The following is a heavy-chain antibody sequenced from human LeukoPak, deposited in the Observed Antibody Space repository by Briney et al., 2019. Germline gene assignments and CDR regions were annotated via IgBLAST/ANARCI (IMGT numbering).Heavy chain of an antibody. J-gene: IGHJ5*02. Sequence: SETLSLTCAVYGGSFSGYYWSWIRQPPGKGLEWIGEINHSGSTNYNPSLKSRVTISVDTSKNQFSLKLSSVTAADTAGYYCARGRRPRIAAAGTRGWFAPWGQGTLVTVSS. CDR2: INHSGST. D-gene: IGHD6-13*01. CDR1: GGSFSGYY. CDR3: ARGRRPRIAAAGTRGWFAP. V-gene: IGHV4-34*01.